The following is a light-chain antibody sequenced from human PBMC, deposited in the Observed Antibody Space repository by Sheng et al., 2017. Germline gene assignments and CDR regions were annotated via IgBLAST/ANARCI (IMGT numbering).Light chain of an antibody. J-gene: IGLJ1*01. Sequence: QSALTQPASVSGSPGQSITISCTGTSSDVGGYNYVSWYQQHPGKAPKLMIYDVSRRPSGVSTRFSGSKSGNTASLTISGLQVEDEADYYCSSYTTSSTYVFGTGTKVTVL. CDR2: DVS. CDR3: SSYTTSSTYV. V-gene: IGLV2-14*03. CDR1: SSDVGGYNY.